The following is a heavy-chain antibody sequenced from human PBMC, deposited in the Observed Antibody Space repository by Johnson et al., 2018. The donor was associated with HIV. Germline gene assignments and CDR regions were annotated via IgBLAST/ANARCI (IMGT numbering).Heavy chain of an antibody. CDR3: AKDLSYPKTRAFDI. CDR2: MSHDGTNK. J-gene: IGHJ3*02. D-gene: IGHD2/OR15-2a*01. Sequence: QVQLVESGGGVVQPGRSLRLSCAASGFTFNTYGMHWVRQAPGKGLEWVVLMSHDGTNKYYADSVKGRFTISRDNSKNTLYLQMYSLRAEDTAVYYCAKDLSYPKTRAFDIWGQGTMVTVSS. V-gene: IGHV3-30*18. CDR1: GFTFNTYG.